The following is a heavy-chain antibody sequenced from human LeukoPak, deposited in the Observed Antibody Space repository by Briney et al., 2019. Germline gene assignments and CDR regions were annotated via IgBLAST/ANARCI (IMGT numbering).Heavy chain of an antibody. J-gene: IGHJ4*02. CDR2: ISYDGSNK. V-gene: IGHV3-30-3*01. CDR3: AREEGKQQMEAFDY. D-gene: IGHD6-13*01. Sequence: GGSLRLSCAASGFTFSSYAMHWVRQAPGKGLEWVAVISYDGSNKYYADSVKGRFTISRDNAKNSLYLQMNSLRAEDTAVYYCAREEGKQQMEAFDYWGQGTLVTVSS. CDR1: GFTFSSYA.